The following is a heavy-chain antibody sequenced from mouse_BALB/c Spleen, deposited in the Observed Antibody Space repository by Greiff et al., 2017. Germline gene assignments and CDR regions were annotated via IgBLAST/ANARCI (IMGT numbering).Heavy chain of an antibody. CDR3: ARGGDDYGSSYYFDY. CDR1: GFSLTGYG. CDR2: IWGDGST. J-gene: IGHJ2*01. D-gene: IGHD1-1*01. Sequence: VKLMESGPGLVAPSQSLSITCTVSGFSLTGYGVNWVRQPPGKGLEWLGMIWGDGSTDYNSALKSRLSISKDNSKSQVFLKMNSLQTDDTARYDCARGGDDYGSSYYFDYWGQGTTLTVSS. V-gene: IGHV2-6-7*01.